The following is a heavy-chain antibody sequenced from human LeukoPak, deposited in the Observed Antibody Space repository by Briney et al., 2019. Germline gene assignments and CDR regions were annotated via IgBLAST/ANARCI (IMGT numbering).Heavy chain of an antibody. J-gene: IGHJ4*02. V-gene: IGHV3-30*02. CDR1: GFTFRGYG. D-gene: IGHD1-26*01. CDR2: IRYDGSNK. Sequence: PGGSLRLSCAASGFTFRGYGMHWVRQAPGKGLEWVAFIRYDGSNKFYADSVKGRFTISRDNSKNTLYLQMNSLRAEDTAVYYCAKDEGELLRRLDYWGQGTLVTVSS. CDR3: AKDEGELLRRLDY.